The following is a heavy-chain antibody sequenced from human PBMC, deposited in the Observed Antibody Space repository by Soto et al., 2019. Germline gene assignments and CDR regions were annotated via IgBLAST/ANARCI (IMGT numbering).Heavy chain of an antibody. V-gene: IGHV4-31*03. CDR3: ARDGGRVDPERNWYFDL. Sequence: QVQLQESGPGLVKPSQTLSLTCTVSGGSISSGGYYWSWIRQHPGKGLEWIGYIYYSGSTYYNPSLESRVTISVDTYKNQFSLKLSSVTAADTAVYYCARDGGRVDPERNWYFDLWGRGTLVTVSS. CDR2: IYYSGST. D-gene: IGHD1-1*01. J-gene: IGHJ2*01. CDR1: GGSISSGGYY.